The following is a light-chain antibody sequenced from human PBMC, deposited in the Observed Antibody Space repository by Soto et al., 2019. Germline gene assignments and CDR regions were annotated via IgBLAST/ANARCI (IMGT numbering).Light chain of an antibody. CDR1: QSLRST. V-gene: IGKV3-15*01. CDR3: QQYKSWPYT. Sequence: EIVMTQSPATLSVSPGENATLSCRASQSLRSTLAWYQQKPGQAPRLLILGASTRATGIADRFSGDGSGTDFTLTINSLQSEDFAVYYCQQYKSWPYTFGQGTKVDIK. J-gene: IGKJ2*01. CDR2: GAS.